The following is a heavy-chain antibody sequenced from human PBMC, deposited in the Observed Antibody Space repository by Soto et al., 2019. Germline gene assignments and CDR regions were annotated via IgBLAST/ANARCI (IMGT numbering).Heavy chain of an antibody. CDR1: GGSFSTYA. V-gene: IGHV1-69*06. Sequence: GASVKVSCKASGGSFSTYAIGWVRQAPGQGLEWMGGIIPIFGTPNYAQKFQGRVTITADRSTSTAYLELNSLRSEDTAVYYCAAPRTDGYKVPDPSTYYYYGLDVWGQGTTVTVSS. CDR2: IIPIFGTP. CDR3: AAPRTDGYKVPDPSTYYYYGLDV. J-gene: IGHJ6*02. D-gene: IGHD5-12*01.